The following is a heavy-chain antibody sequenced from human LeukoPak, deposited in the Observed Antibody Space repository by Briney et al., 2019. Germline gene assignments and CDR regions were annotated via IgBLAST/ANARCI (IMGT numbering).Heavy chain of an antibody. J-gene: IGHJ4*02. V-gene: IGHV4-59*01. CDR1: GFTFSDYY. CDR2: IYYSGST. CDR3: ARVNPLGELF. D-gene: IGHD3-16*01. Sequence: GSLRHSCAASGFTFSDYYMSWIRQPPGKGLEWIGYIYYSGSTNYNPSLKSRVTISVDTSKNQFSLKLSSVTAADTAVYYCARVNPLGELFWGQGTLVTVSS.